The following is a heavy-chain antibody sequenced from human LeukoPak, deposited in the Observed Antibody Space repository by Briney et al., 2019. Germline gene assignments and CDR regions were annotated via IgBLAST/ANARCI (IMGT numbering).Heavy chain of an antibody. D-gene: IGHD6-13*01. CDR2: IYYSGST. CDR3: AREGGIAAASNALDY. V-gene: IGHV4-30-4*01. J-gene: IGHJ4*02. CDR1: GGSFSDYY. Sequence: PSETLSLTCAVYGGSFSDYYWSWIRQPPGKGLEWIGYIYYSGSTYYNPSLKSRVTISVDTSKNQFSLKLSSVTAADTAVYYCAREGGIAAASNALDYWGQGTLVTVSS.